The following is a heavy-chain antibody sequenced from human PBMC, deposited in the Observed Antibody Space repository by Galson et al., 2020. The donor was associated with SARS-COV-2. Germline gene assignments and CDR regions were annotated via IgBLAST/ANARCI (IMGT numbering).Heavy chain of an antibody. V-gene: IGHV3-30*18. CDR3: AKLGPKVYDSSSGYSYSGSKENVDY. CDR1: GLTFTNYG. J-gene: IGHJ4*02. Sequence: GESLKISCVASGLTFTNYGMQWVRQAPGKGLEWVAGTSYDGIDKNYADSVKGRFSISRDNSKNTLYLQMNSLRAEDTAVYYCAKLGPKVYDSSSGYSYSGSKENVDYCGQGTLVTVSS. D-gene: IGHD3-22*01. CDR2: TSYDGIDK.